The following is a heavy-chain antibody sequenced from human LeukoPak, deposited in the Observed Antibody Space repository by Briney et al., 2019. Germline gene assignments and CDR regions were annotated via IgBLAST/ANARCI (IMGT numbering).Heavy chain of an antibody. CDR3: AREFTYYYDSSGYFIDWFDP. CDR2: IIPIFGTA. D-gene: IGHD3-22*01. CDR1: GGTFSSYA. V-gene: IGHV1-69*05. J-gene: IGHJ5*02. Sequence: SVKASCKASGGTFSSYAISWVRQAPGQGLEWMGGIIPIFGTANYAQKFQGRVTMTRDTSTSTVYMELSSLRSEDTAVYYCAREFTYYYDSSGYFIDWFDPWGQGTLVTVSS.